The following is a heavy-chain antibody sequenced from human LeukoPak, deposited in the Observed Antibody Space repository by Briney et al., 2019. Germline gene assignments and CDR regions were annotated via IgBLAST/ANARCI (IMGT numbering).Heavy chain of an antibody. Sequence: SETPSLTCTVSGGSISSGSYYWSWIRQPAGKGLEWIVRIYTSGSTNYNPSLKSRVTISVDTSKNQFSLKLSSVTAADTAVYYCARVGRQLLQDYYYYYYMDVWGKGTTVTVSS. CDR2: IYTSGST. V-gene: IGHV4-61*02. D-gene: IGHD2-2*01. CDR1: GGSISSGSYY. J-gene: IGHJ6*03. CDR3: ARVGRQLLQDYYYYYYMDV.